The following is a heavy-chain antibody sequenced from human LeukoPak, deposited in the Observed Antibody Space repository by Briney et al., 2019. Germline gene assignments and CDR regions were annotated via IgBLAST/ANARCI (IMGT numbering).Heavy chain of an antibody. CDR1: GFTFSNFA. CDR2: ICKSGGST. V-gene: IGHV3-23*01. D-gene: IGHD3-22*01. J-gene: IGHJ4*02. CDR3: AKDLESAYDCAGHYSPFDS. Sequence: GGSLRLSCAGSGFTFSNFAMSWVRQAPGRGLEWVSAICKSGGSTFYADSVRGRFTISRDNSKNTLFLQMNSLRAEDTAVYYCAKDLESAYDCAGHYSPFDSWAQGTLVTVSS.